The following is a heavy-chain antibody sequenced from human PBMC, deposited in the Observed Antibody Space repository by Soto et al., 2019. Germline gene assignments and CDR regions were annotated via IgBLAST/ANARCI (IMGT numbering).Heavy chain of an antibody. D-gene: IGHD5-12*01. CDR1: GDTISSNTAA. Sequence: PSQTLSLTCAISGDTISSNTAAWHWIRQSPSRGLEWLGRAFFRSHWYLDYAVSVKSRVSINPDTSKNQFSLHLISVTPEDSAVYYCARDPTPYDGHAGSAFDIWGQGTVVTVSS. J-gene: IGHJ3*02. CDR2: AFFRSHWYL. V-gene: IGHV6-1*01. CDR3: ARDPTPYDGHAGSAFDI.